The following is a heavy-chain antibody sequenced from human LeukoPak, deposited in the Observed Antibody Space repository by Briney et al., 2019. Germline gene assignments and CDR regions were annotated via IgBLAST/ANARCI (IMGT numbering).Heavy chain of an antibody. CDR3: ARQNSGARLNV. Sequence: PSETLSLTCTVSGDSMSSYYWSWIRQPPGKGLEWIGYIYYSGSTNYNPSLKGRVTISVDTSKNQFSLKLNSVTAADTAVYYCARQNSGARLNVWGQGTTVTVSS. V-gene: IGHV4-59*08. CDR1: GDSMSSYY. CDR2: IYYSGST. J-gene: IGHJ6*02. D-gene: IGHD6-25*01.